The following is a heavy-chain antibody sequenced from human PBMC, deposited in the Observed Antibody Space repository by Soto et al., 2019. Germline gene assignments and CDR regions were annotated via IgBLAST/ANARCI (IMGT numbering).Heavy chain of an antibody. CDR1: GFTFSDYY. Sequence: GGSLRLSCAASGFTFSDYYMSWIRQAPGKGLEWVSYISSSGSTIYYADSVKGRFTISRDNAKNSLYLQMNSLRAEDTAVYYCARAPPAMDYYYMDVWGKGTTVTVSS. V-gene: IGHV3-11*01. J-gene: IGHJ6*03. CDR2: ISSSGSTI. CDR3: ARAPPAMDYYYMDV.